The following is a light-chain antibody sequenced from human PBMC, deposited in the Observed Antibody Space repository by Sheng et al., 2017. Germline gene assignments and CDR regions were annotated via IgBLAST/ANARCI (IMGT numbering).Light chain of an antibody. V-gene: IGKV3-11*01. Sequence: EIVMTQSPATLSVSPGESATLSCRASQSVGSNLAWYQQRHGQAPRLLIYDASNRATGIPARFSGSGSGTDFTLTISSLEPEDFAVYYCQQRSNWPSFGGGTKVEIK. J-gene: IGKJ4*01. CDR1: QSVGSN. CDR2: DAS. CDR3: QQRSNWPS.